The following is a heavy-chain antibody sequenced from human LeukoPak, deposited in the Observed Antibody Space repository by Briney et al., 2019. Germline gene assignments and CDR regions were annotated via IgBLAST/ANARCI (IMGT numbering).Heavy chain of an antibody. CDR2: IGGSGANT. D-gene: IGHD4-17*01. J-gene: IGHJ4*02. Sequence: PGGSLRLSCAASGFTFSTYAMSWVRQAPGKGLEWVSTIGGSGANTFYADSVQGRFSISRDNSKNTLDLQMSSLRAEDTAVYYCAAAVNTGRAEHYWGQGTLVTVSS. V-gene: IGHV3-23*01. CDR1: GFTFSTYA. CDR3: AAAVNTGRAEHY.